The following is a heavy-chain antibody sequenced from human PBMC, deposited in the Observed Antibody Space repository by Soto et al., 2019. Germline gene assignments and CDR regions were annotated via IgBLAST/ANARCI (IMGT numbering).Heavy chain of an antibody. CDR1: GFTFSSYW. D-gene: IGHD6-19*01. CDR2: INSDGSST. Sequence: GLSLRLSCAASGFTFSSYWMHLVRQAPGKGLVWVSRINSDGSSTTYADSVKGRFTISRDNAKNTLYLQMNSLRAEDTAVYYCVRGEGGWETYWGQGTLVTVSS. V-gene: IGHV3-74*01. J-gene: IGHJ4*02. CDR3: VRGEGGWETY.